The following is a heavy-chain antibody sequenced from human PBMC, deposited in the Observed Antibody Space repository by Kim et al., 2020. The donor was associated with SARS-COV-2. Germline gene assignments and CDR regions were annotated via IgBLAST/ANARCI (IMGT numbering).Heavy chain of an antibody. CDR1: GGSISSYY. Sequence: SETLSLTCTVSGGSISSYYWSWIRQPPGKGLEWIGYIYYSGSTNYNPSLKSRVTISVDTSKNQFSLKLSSVTAADTAVYYCARSGYYSGYYYGMDVWGQGTTVTVSS. CDR2: IYYSGST. D-gene: IGHD3-3*01. V-gene: IGHV4-59*13. CDR3: ARSGYYSGYYYGMDV. J-gene: IGHJ6*02.